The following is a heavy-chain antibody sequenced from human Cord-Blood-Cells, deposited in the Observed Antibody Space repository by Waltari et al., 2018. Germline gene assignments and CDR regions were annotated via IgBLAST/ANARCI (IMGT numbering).Heavy chain of an antibody. Sequence: QVQLQESGPGLVKPSGTLSLTCAVSGGSISSSNWWSWVRQPPGKGLEWIGEIYHSESTNYNPSLKSRVTISVDKSKNQFSLKLSSVTAADTAVYYCARRLFYSGYDSAYDYWGQGTLVTVSS. CDR2: IYHSEST. CDR1: GGSISSSNW. V-gene: IGHV4-4*02. CDR3: ARRLFYSGYDSAYDY. J-gene: IGHJ4*02. D-gene: IGHD5-12*01.